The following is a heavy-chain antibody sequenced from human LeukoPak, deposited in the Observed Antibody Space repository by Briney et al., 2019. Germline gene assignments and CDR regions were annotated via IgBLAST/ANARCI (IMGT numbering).Heavy chain of an antibody. CDR2: ISYDGSNK. CDR3: AKASYYYGSGSPRLDYYGMDV. D-gene: IGHD3-10*01. CDR1: GFTFSSYG. V-gene: IGHV3-30*18. J-gene: IGHJ6*04. Sequence: GGSLRLSCAASGFTFSSYGMHWVRQAPGKGLEWVAVISYDGSNKYYADSVKGRFTTSRDNSKNTLYLQMNSLRAEDTAVYYCAKASYYYGSGSPRLDYYGMDVWGKGTTVTVSS.